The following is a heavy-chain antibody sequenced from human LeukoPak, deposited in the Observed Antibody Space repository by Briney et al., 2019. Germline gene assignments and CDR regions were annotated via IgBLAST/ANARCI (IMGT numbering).Heavy chain of an antibody. CDR2: ISPRGDIT. CDR1: GFSFRSHG. Sequence: GGSLRLSCAASGFSFRSHGMNWVRQAPGKGLEWVSGISPRGDITYYKDSVRGRFTISRDNFKNTVSLQLNSLRAEDTAMYYCARRDYDILTGYYSFDYWGQGTLVTVSS. D-gene: IGHD3-9*01. J-gene: IGHJ4*02. V-gene: IGHV3-23*01. CDR3: ARRDYDILTGYYSFDY.